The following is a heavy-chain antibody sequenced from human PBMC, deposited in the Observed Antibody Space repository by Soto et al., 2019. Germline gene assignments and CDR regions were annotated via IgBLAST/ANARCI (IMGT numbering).Heavy chain of an antibody. Sequence: QVQLVQSGAEVKKPGSSMKVSCKASGDTFSSYPISWVRQAPGQGLEWMGRIIPIVGVTNYAQKFQGRVTITADKSTGTAYMELSSLRSEGAAVYYCATEPPLPHWGQGTLVTVSS. CDR2: IIPIVGVT. J-gene: IGHJ4*02. CDR3: ATEPPLPH. CDR1: GDTFSSYP. V-gene: IGHV1-69*04. D-gene: IGHD1-26*01.